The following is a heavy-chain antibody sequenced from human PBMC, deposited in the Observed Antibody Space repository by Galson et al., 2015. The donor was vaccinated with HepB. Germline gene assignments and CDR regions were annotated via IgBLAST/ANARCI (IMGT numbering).Heavy chain of an antibody. D-gene: IGHD5-18*01. V-gene: IGHV2-70*11. CDR2: IDWDDDK. Sequence: PALVKPTQTLTLTCTFSGFSLSTSGMCVSWIRQPPGKALEWLARIDWDDDKYYSTSLKTRLTISKDTSKNQVVLTMTNMDPVDTATYYCARIGYSYDWRRGFFPDYWGQGTLVTVSS. CDR1: GFSLSTSGMC. CDR3: ARIGYSYDWRRGFFPDY. J-gene: IGHJ4*02.